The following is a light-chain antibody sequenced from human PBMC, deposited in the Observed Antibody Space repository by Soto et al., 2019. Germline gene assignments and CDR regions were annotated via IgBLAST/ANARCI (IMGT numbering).Light chain of an antibody. CDR3: QQYYSTRT. V-gene: IGKV4-1*01. Sequence: DIVMTQSPDSLAVSLGERATINCKSSQSVLYSSNNKNYLAWYHQKPGQPPKLLIYWASTRESGVPDRFSGSGSGTDFTLPISILQAEDVAVYYCQQYYSTRTFGQGTKVEIK. J-gene: IGKJ1*01. CDR1: QSVLYSSNNKNY. CDR2: WAS.